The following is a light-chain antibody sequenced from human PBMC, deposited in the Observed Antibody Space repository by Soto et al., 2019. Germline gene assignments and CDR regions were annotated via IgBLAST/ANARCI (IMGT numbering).Light chain of an antibody. J-gene: IGKJ1*01. V-gene: IGKV1-39*01. CDR2: DAS. CDR3: QQYNNWSWT. Sequence: EIEMTQSPSSLSASVGDRFTITCRASQSISNYLNWYQQKPGKAPNLLIYDASSLQSGVPSRFSGSGSGTEFTLTISSLQSEDFAVYYCQQYNNWSWTFGQGTKV. CDR1: QSISNY.